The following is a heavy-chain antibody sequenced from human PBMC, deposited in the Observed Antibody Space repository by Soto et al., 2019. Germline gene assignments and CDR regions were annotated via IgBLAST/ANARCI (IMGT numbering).Heavy chain of an antibody. Sequence: ASVKVSCKASGYTFTSYSITWMRQAPGQGLEWMGWVSADNGNTNYAQKFQGRVTMSTDTSTSTAYMELRSLRSDDTAVYCCARAKILWFGESYFDSWGQGNLVTVSS. CDR3: ARAKILWFGESYFDS. D-gene: IGHD3-10*01. CDR1: GYTFTSYS. CDR2: VSADNGNT. J-gene: IGHJ4*02. V-gene: IGHV1-18*04.